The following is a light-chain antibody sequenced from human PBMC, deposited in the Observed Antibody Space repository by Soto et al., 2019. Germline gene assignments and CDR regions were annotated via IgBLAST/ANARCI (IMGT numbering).Light chain of an antibody. CDR1: SSDVGTYNF. Sequence: QSVLTQPASVSGSPGQSITISCTGTSSDVGTYNFVSWYQQHPRKVPKLVIYEVSNRPSGVPNRFFGSKSGNRASLTISGLQAEYEADYYCCSYTGGSSWVFGGGTKLTVL. J-gene: IGLJ3*02. V-gene: IGLV2-14*01. CDR2: EVS. CDR3: CSYTGGSSWV.